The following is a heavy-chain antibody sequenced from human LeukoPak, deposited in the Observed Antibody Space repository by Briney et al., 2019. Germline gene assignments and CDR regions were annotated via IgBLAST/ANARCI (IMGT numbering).Heavy chain of an antibody. J-gene: IGHJ3*01. V-gene: IGHV3-23*01. D-gene: IGHD6-13*01. CDR1: GFTFSSYG. CDR2: ISGSGGST. Sequence: PGGSLRLSCAASGFTFSSYGMSWVRQAPGKGLEWVSAISGSGGSTYYADSVKGRFTISRDNSKNTLFLQMNSLRADDTAVYYCAVTGYSSRSPNVWGQGTMVTVSS. CDR3: AVTGYSSRSPNV.